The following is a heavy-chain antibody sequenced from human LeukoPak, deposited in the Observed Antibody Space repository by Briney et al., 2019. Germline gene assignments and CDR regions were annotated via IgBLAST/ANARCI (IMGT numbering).Heavy chain of an antibody. D-gene: IGHD3-22*01. CDR1: GYRFTSYW. J-gene: IGHJ5*02. CDR3: ARLRVVVIPLGFDP. Sequence: GESLKISCKGAGYRFTSYWIGWVRPTPGKGLEWMGIIYPGDSDTRYSPSFQGQDTISADKSISTAYLQWSSLKASDTAMYYCARLRVVVIPLGFDPWGQGTLVTVSS. CDR2: IYPGDSDT. V-gene: IGHV5-51*01.